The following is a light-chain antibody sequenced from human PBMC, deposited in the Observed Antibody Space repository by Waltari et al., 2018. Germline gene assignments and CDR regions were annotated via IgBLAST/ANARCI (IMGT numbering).Light chain of an antibody. CDR2: CNS. Sequence: QSALTQEASVSGTVGQKVTLSCTGNNKNVGSSEVGWYQQISHGARKTGMFCNSLPPGLRDRFSCAKTGTTASLTISGRQPEDEADYYWSTWDYSDSARVFGGGTKLTVL. CDR1: NKNVGSSE. V-gene: IGLV1-44*01. CDR3: STWDYSDSARV. J-gene: IGLJ2*01.